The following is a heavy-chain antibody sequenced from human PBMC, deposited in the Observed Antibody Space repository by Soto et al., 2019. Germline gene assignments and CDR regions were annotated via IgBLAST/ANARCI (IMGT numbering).Heavy chain of an antibody. CDR3: ARDRNKVLWIAVGGTNYYRYCMDV. J-gene: IGHJ6*02. D-gene: IGHD6-19*01. CDR2: INPKSGGT. Sequence: ASVKVSRKASGYTFTGYYMHWVRQAHGQGLEWRGWINPKSGGTNYAHKFQGWVTMTRAXCISTAYMELSRLRSDETAVYYGARDRNKVLWIAVGGTNYYRYCMDVGRQGTTVTVSS. CDR1: GYTFTGYY. V-gene: IGHV1-2*04.